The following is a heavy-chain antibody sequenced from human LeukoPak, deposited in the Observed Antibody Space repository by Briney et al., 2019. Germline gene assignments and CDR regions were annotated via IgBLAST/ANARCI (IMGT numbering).Heavy chain of an antibody. CDR1: GGSIGSYY. CDR2: IYYSGST. D-gene: IGHD5-18*01. Sequence: SETLSLTCTVSGGSIGSYYWSWIRQPPGKGLEWIGYIYYSGSTNYNPSLKSRVTISVDTSKNQFSLKLSSVTAADTAVYYCASYSYGYFNYWGQGTLVTVSS. J-gene: IGHJ4*02. CDR3: ASYSYGYFNY. V-gene: IGHV4-59*01.